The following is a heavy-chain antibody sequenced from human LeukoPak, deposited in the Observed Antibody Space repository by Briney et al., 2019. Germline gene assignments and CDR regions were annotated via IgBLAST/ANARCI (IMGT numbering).Heavy chain of an antibody. CDR3: ARVHTYYYDTGYDAFDI. CDR1: GYTFTNYY. Sequence: GASVKVSCKASGYTFTNYYMHWVRQAPGQGLEWMGIINPSGGSTSYAQKFQGRVTMTRDMSTSTVYMELSSLRSEDTAVYYCARVHTYYYDTGYDAFDIWGQGTMVTVSS. J-gene: IGHJ3*02. CDR2: INPSGGST. D-gene: IGHD3-22*01. V-gene: IGHV1-46*01.